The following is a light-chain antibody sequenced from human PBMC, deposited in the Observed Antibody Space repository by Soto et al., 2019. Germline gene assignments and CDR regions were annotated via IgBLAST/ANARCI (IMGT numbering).Light chain of an antibody. CDR3: QKYNSAPLT. Sequence: DIQMTHAPSSLAASLEDRVTITCRASLPISNYLACYQQKPGKIPNLLIYAASTLQAGVPSRFSGSGSGTDFTLTISSLQPEDVAAYYCQKYNSAPLTFGGGTKVDIK. CDR1: LPISNY. CDR2: AAS. J-gene: IGKJ4*01. V-gene: IGKV1-27*01.